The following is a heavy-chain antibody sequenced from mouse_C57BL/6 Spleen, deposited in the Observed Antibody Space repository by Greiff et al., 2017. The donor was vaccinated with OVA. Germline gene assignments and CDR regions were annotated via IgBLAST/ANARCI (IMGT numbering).Heavy chain of an antibody. J-gene: IGHJ4*01. CDR3: ARRYSRGYAMDY. Sequence: VQLQQSGPELVKPGASVKISCKASGYTFTDYYMNWVKQSHGKSLEWIGDINPNNGGTSYNQKFKGKATLTVDKSSSTAYMELRSLTSEDSAVYYCARRYSRGYAMDYWGQGTSVTVSS. CDR2: INPNNGGT. D-gene: IGHD1-1*01. CDR1: GYTFTDYY. V-gene: IGHV1-26*01.